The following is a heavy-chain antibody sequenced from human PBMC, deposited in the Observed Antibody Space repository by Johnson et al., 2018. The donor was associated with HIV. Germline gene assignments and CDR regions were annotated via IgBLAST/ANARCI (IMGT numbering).Heavy chain of an antibody. CDR1: GFTFDDYA. J-gene: IGHJ3*02. CDR3: AKDRTGFDAFDI. Sequence: VQLVESGGGLVQPGGSLRLSCAASGFTFDDYAMHWVRQAPGKGLEWVSGISWNSGSIGYADSVKGRFTISRDNSKNTLYLQMNSLRAEDTAVYYCAKDRTGFDAFDIWGQGTMVTVSS. D-gene: IGHD1-1*01. V-gene: IGHV3-9*01. CDR2: ISWNSGSI.